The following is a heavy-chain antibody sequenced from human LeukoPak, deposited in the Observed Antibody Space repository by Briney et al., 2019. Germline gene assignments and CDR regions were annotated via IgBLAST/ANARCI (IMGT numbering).Heavy chain of an antibody. CDR1: GFNFNNYF. Sequence: GGSLRLSCAASGFNFNNYFMTWVRQAPGKGLEWVANINQDGSETNFVDSVKGRFTISRDNAKNSQYLQMNSLRAGDTAIYYCARMFSSGWLDYFDYWGQGTLVYVSS. V-gene: IGHV3-7*01. D-gene: IGHD6-19*01. J-gene: IGHJ4*02. CDR2: INQDGSET. CDR3: ARMFSSGWLDYFDY.